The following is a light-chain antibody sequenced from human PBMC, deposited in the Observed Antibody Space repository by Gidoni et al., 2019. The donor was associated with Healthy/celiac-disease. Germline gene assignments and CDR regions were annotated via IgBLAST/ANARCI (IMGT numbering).Light chain of an antibody. Sequence: DIQMTQSPSSLSAYVGDRVTITCRASQSIRSYLNWYQQKPGNAPKLLIYAASSLQSGVPSRFSGSGSGTDFTLTISSLQPEDFATYYCQQSYSTSMYTFGQGTKLEIK. CDR1: QSIRSY. J-gene: IGKJ2*01. CDR2: AAS. CDR3: QQSYSTSMYT. V-gene: IGKV1-39*01.